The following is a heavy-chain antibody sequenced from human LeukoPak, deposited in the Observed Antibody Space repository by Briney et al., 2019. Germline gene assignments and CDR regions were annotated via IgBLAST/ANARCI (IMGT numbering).Heavy chain of an antibody. CDR3: AREYNYYDSSGWDAFEI. J-gene: IGHJ3*02. V-gene: IGHV4-59*01. CDR2: IYYSGST. D-gene: IGHD3-22*01. Sequence: PSETLSLTCTVSGGSISTYYWNWLRQPPGKGLEWIGYIYYSGSTNYNPYLTGRVTISVDTSKNQFSLKLSSVTAADTAVYYCAREYNYYDSSGWDAFEIWGQGTMVTVSS. CDR1: GGSISTYY.